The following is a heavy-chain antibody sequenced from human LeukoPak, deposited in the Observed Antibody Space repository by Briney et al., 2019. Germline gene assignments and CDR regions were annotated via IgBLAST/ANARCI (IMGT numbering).Heavy chain of an antibody. J-gene: IGHJ4*02. CDR1: GYTFTGYY. Sequence: ASXKVSCKASGYTFTGYYMHWVGQAPGQGLEWMGWFNPNSVGTNYAQKFQGRVTLTRDTSISTAYMELSRLRSDDTAVYYCARLLWFGELNPDFDYWGQGTLVTVSS. V-gene: IGHV1-2*02. CDR2: FNPNSVGT. D-gene: IGHD3-10*01. CDR3: ARLLWFGELNPDFDY.